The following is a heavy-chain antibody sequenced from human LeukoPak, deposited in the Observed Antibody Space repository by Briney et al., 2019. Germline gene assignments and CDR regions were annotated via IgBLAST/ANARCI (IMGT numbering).Heavy chain of an antibody. CDR3: ARAGLARFDP. J-gene: IGHJ5*02. CDR1: GGSISSSSYY. V-gene: IGHV4-39*07. D-gene: IGHD3-3*02. Sequence: PSETLSLTCTVSGGSISSSSYYWGWIRQPPGKGLEWIGSIYYSGSTNYNPSLKSRVTISVDTSKNQFSLKLSPVTAADTAVYYCARAGLARFDPWGQGTLVTVSS. CDR2: IYYSGST.